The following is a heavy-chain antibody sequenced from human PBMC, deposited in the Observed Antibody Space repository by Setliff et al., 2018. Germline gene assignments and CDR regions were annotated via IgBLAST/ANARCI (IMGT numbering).Heavy chain of an antibody. CDR2: VNDNGRRT. J-gene: IGHJ4*01. V-gene: IGHV3-23*01. D-gene: IGHD4-4*01. Sequence: GESLKISCVASGFTFSSYAVSWVRQAPGKGLEWVSTVNDNGRRTYYPNSVKGRFTISRDNSRNTLYLQMKSLRAEDTAIYYCATSTITTYYFDYWGHGTLVTVSS. CDR1: GFTFSSYA. CDR3: ATSTITTYYFDY.